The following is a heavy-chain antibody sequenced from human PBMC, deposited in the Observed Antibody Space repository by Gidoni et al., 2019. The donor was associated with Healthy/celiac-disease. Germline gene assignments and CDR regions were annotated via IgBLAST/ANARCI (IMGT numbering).Heavy chain of an antibody. D-gene: IGHD6-13*01. Sequence: EVQLFESGGGLVQPGASLRLSCAASGFTFSSYAMSWVRQAPGKGLEWVSAISGSGGSTYYADSVKGRFTISRDNSKNTLYLQMNSLRAEDTAVYYCAQKIGASYSSSWFVGYFDYWGQGTLVTVSS. V-gene: IGHV3-23*01. J-gene: IGHJ4*02. CDR3: AQKIGASYSSSWFVGYFDY. CDR1: GFTFSSYA. CDR2: ISGSGGST.